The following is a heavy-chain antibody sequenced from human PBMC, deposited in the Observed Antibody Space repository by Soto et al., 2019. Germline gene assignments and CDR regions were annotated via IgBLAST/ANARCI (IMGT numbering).Heavy chain of an antibody. CDR3: TTGLSNGYYNFDY. CDR1: VLSLKIAG. J-gene: IGHJ4*02. Sequence: GGSMGLSSASCVLSLKIAGITWSRQTPGKGLEWVGRIKGEADDETTDYAAPVKGRITISRDHSKDTLYLQMNSLKTEDTAVYYCTTGLSNGYYNFDYWGQGTPVTVSS. D-gene: IGHD3-22*01. V-gene: IGHV3-15*01. CDR2: IKGEADDETT.